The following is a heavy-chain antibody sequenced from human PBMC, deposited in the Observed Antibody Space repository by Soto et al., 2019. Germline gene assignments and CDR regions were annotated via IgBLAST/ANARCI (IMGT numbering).Heavy chain of an antibody. CDR2: MSYSGST. CDR3: ATMGTPATGLYYFDN. V-gene: IGHV4-30-4*01. Sequence: SETLSLTCTVSGGSISSGNYYWSWIRQPPGKGLEWIGFMSYSGSTSYNASLKSRVTISVDTSRSQFSLNLSFVTAADTAVYYCATMGTPATGLYYFDNWGQGTLVTVSS. J-gene: IGHJ4*02. CDR1: GGSISSGNYY. D-gene: IGHD1-7*01.